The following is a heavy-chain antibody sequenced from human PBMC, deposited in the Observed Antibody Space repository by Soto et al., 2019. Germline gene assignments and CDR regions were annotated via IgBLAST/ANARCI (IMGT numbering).Heavy chain of an antibody. CDR1: GYTFSSNG. CDR3: GRGGYYDSSGSRNYHYYGMNV. CDR2: ISPYDGNT. V-gene: IGHV1-18*01. D-gene: IGHD3-22*01. Sequence: GASVKVSCKASGYTFSSNGINWVRQAPGQGLEWLGWISPYDGNTKYAQILQGRVSMTTDTSTKTAYMEVRSLRSDDTAVYYCGRGGYYDSSGSRNYHYYGMNVWGQGTTVTVSS. J-gene: IGHJ6*02.